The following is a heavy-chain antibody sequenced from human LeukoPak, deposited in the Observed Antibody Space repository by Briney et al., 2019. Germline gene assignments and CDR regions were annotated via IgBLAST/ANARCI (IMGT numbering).Heavy chain of an antibody. CDR1: GGSISSGGYY. Sequence: SSQTLSLTCTVSGGSISSGGYYWGWIRQHPVKGLEWIGHIYYDGTAYYNPSLRSRFTISVDTSTNQFSLKLSSVTAADTAVYYCARYYYGSGSYYQAPFDPWGQGTLVTVSS. CDR3: ARYYYGSGSYYQAPFDP. J-gene: IGHJ5*02. CDR2: IYYDGTA. D-gene: IGHD3-10*01. V-gene: IGHV4-31*03.